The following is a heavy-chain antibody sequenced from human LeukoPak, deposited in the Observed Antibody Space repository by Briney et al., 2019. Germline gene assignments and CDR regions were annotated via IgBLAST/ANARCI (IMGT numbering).Heavy chain of an antibody. J-gene: IGHJ4*02. D-gene: IGHD4-23*01. V-gene: IGHV4-4*07. Sequence: PSETLSLTCTVSGGSISSYYWSWIRQPAGKGLEWIGRIYTSGNTNYNPSLKSRVSISEDTSTNQFSLKLSSATAADTAVYYCAGARYGGPNSGVFDYWGQGTLVTVSS. CDR1: GGSISSYY. CDR3: AGARYGGPNSGVFDY. CDR2: IYTSGNT.